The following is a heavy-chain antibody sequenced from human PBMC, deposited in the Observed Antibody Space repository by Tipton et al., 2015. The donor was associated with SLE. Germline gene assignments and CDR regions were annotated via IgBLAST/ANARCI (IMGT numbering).Heavy chain of an antibody. CDR2: MSSSSSYT. Sequence: SLRLSCAASGFTFSDYYMSWIRQAPGKGLEWVSYMSSSSSYTNYGDSVKGRFTISRDNAKNSLFLQMNSLRAEDTAVYYCARDRWQPLRCLDYWGQGTLVTVSS. CDR3: ARDRWQPLRCLDY. V-gene: IGHV3-11*06. J-gene: IGHJ4*02. D-gene: IGHD2-15*01. CDR1: GFTFSDYY.